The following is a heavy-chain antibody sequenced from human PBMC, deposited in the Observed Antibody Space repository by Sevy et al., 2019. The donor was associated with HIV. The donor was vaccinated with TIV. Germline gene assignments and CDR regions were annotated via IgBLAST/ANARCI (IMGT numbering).Heavy chain of an antibody. J-gene: IGHJ5*02. D-gene: IGHD2-15*01. CDR3: VREGAPYRNIRYCSGNNCFYNWFDP. V-gene: IGHV3-30-3*01. Sequence: GGSLRLSCAASGFTFSDYYMSWIRQAPGKGLEWVAIISSDGDNTYYADTVKGRFTISRDNSKNTVYLQMNRLRAEDTAFYYCVREGAPYRNIRYCSGNNCFYNWFDPWGQGTLVTVSS. CDR2: ISSDGDNT. CDR1: GFTFSDYY.